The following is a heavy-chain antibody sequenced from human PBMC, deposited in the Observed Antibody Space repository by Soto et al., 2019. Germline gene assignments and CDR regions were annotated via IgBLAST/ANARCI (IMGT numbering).Heavy chain of an antibody. Sequence: GGSLRLSCAASGFTFSDYYMSWIRQAPGKGLEWVSYISSSSSYTNYADSVKGRFTISRDNAKNSLYLQMNSLRAEDTAVYYCARDLRPDAFDIWGQGTMVTVSS. CDR2: ISSSSSYT. CDR1: GFTFSDYY. D-gene: IGHD5-12*01. CDR3: ARDLRPDAFDI. V-gene: IGHV3-11*05. J-gene: IGHJ3*02.